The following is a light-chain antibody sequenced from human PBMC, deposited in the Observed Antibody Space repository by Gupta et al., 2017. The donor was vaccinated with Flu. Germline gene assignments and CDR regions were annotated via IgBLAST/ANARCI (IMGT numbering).Light chain of an antibody. CDR3: ATWDTDLSAGV. CDR1: TSNIGNNY. CDR2: ENN. J-gene: IGLJ3*02. Sequence: ISCSGSTSNIGNNYVSWYQQLPGTAPTLLIYENNKRPSGIPDRFSGSKSGTSATLGIAGLQTGDEADYHCATWDTDLSAGVFGGGTKLTGL. V-gene: IGLV1-51*02.